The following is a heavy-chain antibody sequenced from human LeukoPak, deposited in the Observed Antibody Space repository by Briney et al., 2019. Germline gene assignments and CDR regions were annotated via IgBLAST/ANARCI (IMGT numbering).Heavy chain of an antibody. Sequence: SVKVSCKASGGTFSSYAISWVRQAPGQGLEWMGGIIPIFGTANYAQKFQGRVTITADESTSTAYMELSSLRSEDTAVYYCARQTYYYGSGNPQSLYYYYGMDVWGQGTTVTVSS. CDR3: ARQTYYYGSGNPQSLYYYYGMDV. J-gene: IGHJ6*02. V-gene: IGHV1-69*13. D-gene: IGHD3-10*01. CDR1: GGTFSSYA. CDR2: IIPIFGTA.